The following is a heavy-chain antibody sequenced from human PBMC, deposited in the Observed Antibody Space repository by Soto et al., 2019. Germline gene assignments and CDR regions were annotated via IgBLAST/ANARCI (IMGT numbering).Heavy chain of an antibody. D-gene: IGHD2-15*01. CDR2: IYYSGST. CDR3: AREVRYCSGGSCSNDYYYYYMDV. V-gene: IGHV4-31*03. CDR1: GGSISSGGYY. Sequence: SETLSLTCTVSGGSISSGGYYWSWIRQHPGKGIEWIGYIYYSGSTYYNPSLKSRVTISVDTSKNQFSLKLSSVTAADTAVYYCAREVRYCSGGSCSNDYYYYYMDVWGKGTTVTVSS. J-gene: IGHJ6*03.